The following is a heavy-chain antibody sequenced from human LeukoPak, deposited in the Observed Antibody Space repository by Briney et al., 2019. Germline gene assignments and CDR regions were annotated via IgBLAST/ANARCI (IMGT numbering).Heavy chain of an antibody. CDR1: GGSFSGYY. V-gene: IGHV4-34*01. CDR2: INHSGST. Sequence: SETLSLTCAVYGGSFSGYYWSWIRQPPGKGLEWIGEINHSGSTNYNPSLKSRVTISVDTSKNQFSLKLRSVTAADTAVYYCVTLRKRGGAFDNWGQGTMVTVSS. CDR3: VTLRKRGGAFDN. J-gene: IGHJ3*02.